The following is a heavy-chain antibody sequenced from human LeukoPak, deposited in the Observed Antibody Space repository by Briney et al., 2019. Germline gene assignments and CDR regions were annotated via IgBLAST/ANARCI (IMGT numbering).Heavy chain of an antibody. CDR3: ARNTRILLNYYYYGMDV. V-gene: IGHV1-69*13. CDR1: GGTFSSYA. Sequence: SVKVSCKASGGTFSSYAISWVRQAPGQGLEWMGGIIPIFGTANYAQKFQGGVTITADESTSTAYMELSSLRSEDTAVYYCARNTRILLNYYYYGMDVWGQGTTVTVSS. CDR2: IIPIFGTA. J-gene: IGHJ6*02. D-gene: IGHD2/OR15-2a*01.